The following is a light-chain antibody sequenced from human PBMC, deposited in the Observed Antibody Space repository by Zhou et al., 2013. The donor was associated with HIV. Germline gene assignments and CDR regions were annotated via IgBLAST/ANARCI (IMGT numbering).Light chain of an antibody. CDR1: QSVYTN. CDR3: QQYGRSLYS. CDR2: DAS. J-gene: IGKJ2*03. Sequence: EIVMTQSPATLSVSPGERATLFCRASQSVYTNLAWYQQKPGQAPRLLIYDASNRATGIPARFSGSGSGTEFTLTISRLEPEDFAVYYCQQYGRSLYSFGQGTKVEIK. V-gene: IGKV3D-15*01.